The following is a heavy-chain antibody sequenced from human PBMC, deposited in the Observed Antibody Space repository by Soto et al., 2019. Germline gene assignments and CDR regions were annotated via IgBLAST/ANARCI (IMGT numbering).Heavy chain of an antibody. Sequence: SLRLSCVASGLPVAGSYMAWVRQAPGKGLEWASVIYNDGTTYYSQSVEGRFTISRDTSKNTLYLQMDRLRDEDTAVYYCVRPLPSGQTHARDVWGQGTTVTVSS. D-gene: IGHD3-10*01. CDR3: VRPLPSGQTHARDV. J-gene: IGHJ6*02. CDR2: IYNDGTT. CDR1: GLPVAGSY. V-gene: IGHV3-53*01.